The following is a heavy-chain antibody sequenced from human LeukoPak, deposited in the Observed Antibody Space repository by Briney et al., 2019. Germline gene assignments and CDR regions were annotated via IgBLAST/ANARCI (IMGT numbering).Heavy chain of an antibody. J-gene: IGHJ1*01. Sequence: ASVKVSCKASGYTFTGYYMHWVRQAPGQGLEWMGWINPNSGGTNYAQKFQGRVTMTRDTSISTAYMEPSRLRSDDTAVYYCARVDQVGAAAGTNFQHWGQGTLVTVSS. D-gene: IGHD6-13*01. CDR1: GYTFTGYY. CDR3: ARVDQVGAAAGTNFQH. CDR2: INPNSGGT. V-gene: IGHV1-2*02.